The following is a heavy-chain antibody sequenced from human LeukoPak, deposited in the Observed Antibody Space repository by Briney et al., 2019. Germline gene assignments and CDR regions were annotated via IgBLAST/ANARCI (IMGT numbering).Heavy chain of an antibody. Sequence: ASVKVSCKASGYTFTGYYMHWVRQAPGQGLEWMGWINPNSGGTNYAQKFQGRVTMTRDTSIGTAYMELSRLRSDDTAVYYCARMFRYCSSTSCLPYFDYWGQGTLVTVSS. V-gene: IGHV1-2*02. J-gene: IGHJ4*02. CDR1: GYTFTGYY. CDR3: ARMFRYCSSTSCLPYFDY. CDR2: INPNSGGT. D-gene: IGHD2-2*01.